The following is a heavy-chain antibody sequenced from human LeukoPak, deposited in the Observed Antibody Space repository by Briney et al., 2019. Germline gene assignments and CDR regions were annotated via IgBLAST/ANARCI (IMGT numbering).Heavy chain of an antibody. CDR3: AREMDGDYSFDS. J-gene: IGHJ4*02. CDR2: IIPIFGRA. CDR1: GGTFRSDA. D-gene: IGHD4-17*01. Sequence: SVKVSCKGSGGTFRSDAISWVRQAPGQTLEWMGGIIPIFGRANYAQKFQGRVTITADESTNTTYMELSSLRSDDTAVYYCAREMDGDYSFDSWGQGSLVTVSS. V-gene: IGHV1-69*01.